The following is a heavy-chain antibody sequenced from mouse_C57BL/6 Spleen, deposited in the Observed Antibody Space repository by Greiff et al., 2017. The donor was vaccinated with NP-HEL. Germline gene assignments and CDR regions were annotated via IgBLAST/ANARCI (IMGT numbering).Heavy chain of an antibody. Sequence: QVQLQQSGAELVRPGTSVKVSCKASGYAFTNYLIEWVKQRPGQGLEWIGVINPGSGGTNYNEKFKGKATLTADKSSSTAYMQLSSLTSEDSAVYFCARSGDYDFYYFDYWGQGTTLTVSS. D-gene: IGHD2-4*01. CDR2: INPGSGGT. J-gene: IGHJ2*01. V-gene: IGHV1-54*01. CDR3: ARSGDYDFYYFDY. CDR1: GYAFTNYL.